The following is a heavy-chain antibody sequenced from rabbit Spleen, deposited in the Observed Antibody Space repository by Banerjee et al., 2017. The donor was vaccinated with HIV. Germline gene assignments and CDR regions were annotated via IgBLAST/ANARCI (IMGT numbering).Heavy chain of an antibody. V-gene: IGHV1S45*01. Sequence: QEQLVESGGGLVKPEGSLTLSCKTSGFDFSSYSMTWVRQAPGKGLEWIACINAVTGKAVYASWAKGRFTISKTSPTTVTLQMTSLTAADTATYFCARGGGTYSAYGHYFTLWGQGTLVTVS. D-gene: IGHD6-1*01. CDR1: GFDFSSYS. CDR2: INAVTGKA. CDR3: ARGGGTYSAYGHYFTL. J-gene: IGHJ4*01.